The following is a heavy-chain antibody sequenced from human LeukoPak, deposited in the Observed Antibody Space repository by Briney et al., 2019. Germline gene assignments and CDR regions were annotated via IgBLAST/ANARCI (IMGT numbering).Heavy chain of an antibody. CDR3: ARGVVAATGYDY. CDR1: GASISTNY. J-gene: IGHJ4*02. D-gene: IGHD2-15*01. V-gene: IGHV4-59*01. CDR2: VYYSGNT. Sequence: PSETLSLTCTVSGASISTNYWSWIRQPPEKGLEWIGYVYYSGNTNYNPSLKSRVTISVDTLKNQFSLKMSSVTAADTATYYCARGVVAATGYDYWGQGTLATVSS.